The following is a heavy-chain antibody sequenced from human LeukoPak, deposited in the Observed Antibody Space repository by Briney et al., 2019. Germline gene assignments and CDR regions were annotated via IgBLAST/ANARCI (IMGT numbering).Heavy chain of an antibody. V-gene: IGHV3-23*01. CDR2: VNEGGENT. D-gene: IGHD6-13*01. CDR1: GFTFSSYG. Sequence: GGSLRLSCAASGFTFSSYGMTWVRQAPGRGLEWVSTVNEGGENTHYADSVKGRFTISRDNAKNTLSLQMDSLRGEDSAMYYCATCSSWRFDYWGQGALVTVSS. J-gene: IGHJ4*02. CDR3: ATCSSWRFDY.